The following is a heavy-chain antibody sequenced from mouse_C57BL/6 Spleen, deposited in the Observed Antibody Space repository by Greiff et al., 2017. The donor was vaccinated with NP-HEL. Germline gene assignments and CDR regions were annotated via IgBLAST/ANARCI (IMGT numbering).Heavy chain of an antibody. D-gene: IGHD1-1*01. CDR1: GYTFTSYW. J-gene: IGHJ4*01. CDR3: ARSSNYYGSSSGAMDY. V-gene: IGHV1-59*01. Sequence: QVQLQQPGAELVRPGTSVKLSCKASGYTFTSYWMHWVKQRPGQGLEWIGVIDPSDSYTNYNQKFKGKATLTVDTSSSTAYMQRSSLTSEDSAVYYCARSSNYYGSSSGAMDYWGQGTSVTVSS. CDR2: IDPSDSYT.